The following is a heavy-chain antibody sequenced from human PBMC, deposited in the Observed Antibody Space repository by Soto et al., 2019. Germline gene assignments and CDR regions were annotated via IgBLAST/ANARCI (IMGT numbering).Heavy chain of an antibody. V-gene: IGHV1-2*04. Sequence: GASVKVSCKASGYTFTGYYMHWVRQAPGQGLEWMGWINPNSGGTNYAQKFQGWVTMTRDTSISTAYMELSRLRSDDTAVYYCARASYYYGSGSLDVWGKGTTVTVSS. D-gene: IGHD3-10*01. CDR2: INPNSGGT. CDR1: GYTFTGYY. J-gene: IGHJ6*04. CDR3: ARASYYYGSGSLDV.